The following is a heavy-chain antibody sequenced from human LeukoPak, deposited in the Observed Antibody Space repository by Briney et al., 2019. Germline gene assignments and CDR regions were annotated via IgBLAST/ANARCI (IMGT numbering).Heavy chain of an antibody. D-gene: IGHD5-24*01. V-gene: IGHV3-23*01. CDR3: AKVSADGYNYYFDY. CDR2: IRGSGDRT. CDR1: GFTFSNYA. J-gene: IGHJ4*02. Sequence: GGSLRLSCTASGFTFSNYAMTWVRQAPGKGLEWVSAIRGSGDRTNYADSVKARFTISRDNSKNTLYVQMNSLRAEDTAVYYCAKVSADGYNYYFDYWGQGTLVTVSS.